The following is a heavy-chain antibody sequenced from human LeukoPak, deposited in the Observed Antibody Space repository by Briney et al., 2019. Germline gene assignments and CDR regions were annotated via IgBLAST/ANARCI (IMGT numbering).Heavy chain of an antibody. D-gene: IGHD3-22*01. CDR1: GFTFTSSA. CDR2: IVVGSGNT. J-gene: IGHJ4*02. CDR3: AAAGWRIDSSGCPSYYFDY. Sequence: SVKVSCKASGFTFTSSAMQWVRQARGQRLEWIGWIVVGSGNTNYAQKFQERVTITRDMSTSTAYMELSSLRSEDTAVYYCAAAGWRIDSSGCPSYYFDYWGQGTLVTVSS. V-gene: IGHV1-58*02.